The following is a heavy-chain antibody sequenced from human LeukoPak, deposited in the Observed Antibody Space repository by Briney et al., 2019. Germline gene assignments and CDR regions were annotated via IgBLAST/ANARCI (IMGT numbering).Heavy chain of an antibody. D-gene: IGHD3-22*01. V-gene: IGHV3-23*01. J-gene: IGHJ1*01. CDR2: ISGSGGST. CDR1: GFAFSSYA. Sequence: GSLRLSCAASGFAFSSYAMSWVRQAPGKGLEWASAISGSGGSTYYADSVKGRFTISRDNSKNTLYLQMNSLRAEDTAVYYCAKDIYYDSSGYYSNPEHWGQGTLVTVSS. CDR3: AKDIYYDSSGYYSNPEH.